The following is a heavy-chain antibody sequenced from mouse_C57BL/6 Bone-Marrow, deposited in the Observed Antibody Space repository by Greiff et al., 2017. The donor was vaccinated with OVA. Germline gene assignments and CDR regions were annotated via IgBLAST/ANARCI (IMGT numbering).Heavy chain of an antibody. D-gene: IGHD2-5*01. J-gene: IGHJ4*01. CDR3: ATYSNYGAMDY. CDR2: IHPNSGST. CDR1: GYTFTSYW. V-gene: IGHV1-64*01. Sequence: VQLQQSGAELVKPGASVKLSCKASGYTFTSYWMHWVKQRPGQGLEWIGMIHPNSGSTNYNEKFKSKATLTVDKSSSTAYMQLSSLTSEDSAVYYCATYSNYGAMDYWGQGTSVTVSS.